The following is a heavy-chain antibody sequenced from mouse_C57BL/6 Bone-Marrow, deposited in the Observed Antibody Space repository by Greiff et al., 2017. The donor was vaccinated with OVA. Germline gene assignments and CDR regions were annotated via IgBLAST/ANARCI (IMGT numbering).Heavy chain of an antibody. CDR3: ESFLRDGNYPPGD. Sequence: VQLQQSGPELVKPGASVKISCKASGYTFTDYYMNWVKQSHGKSLEWIGDINPNNGGTSYNQKFKGKATLTVDKSSSTAYMELRSLTSEDSAVYYVESFLRDGNYPPGDWGKGTTLTVSS. CDR1: GYTFTDYY. V-gene: IGHV1-26*01. J-gene: IGHJ2*01. CDR2: INPNNGGT. D-gene: IGHD2-1*01.